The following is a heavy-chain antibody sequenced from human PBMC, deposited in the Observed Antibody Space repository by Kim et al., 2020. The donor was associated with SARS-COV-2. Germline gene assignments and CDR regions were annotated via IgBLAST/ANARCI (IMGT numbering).Heavy chain of an antibody. J-gene: IGHJ4*02. Sequence: ADTGKGRFTISRDNSKNTLYLQMNSLRAQDTAVYYCAKAVTDYGDYVFIYWGQGTLVTVSS. D-gene: IGHD4-17*01. V-gene: IGHV3-23*01. CDR3: AKAVTDYGDYVFIY.